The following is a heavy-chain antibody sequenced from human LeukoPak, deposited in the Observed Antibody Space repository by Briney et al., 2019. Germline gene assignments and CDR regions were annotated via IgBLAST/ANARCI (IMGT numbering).Heavy chain of an antibody. Sequence: PGGSLRLSCAASGFTFSSYWMNWVRQAPGKGLVWVSRIASDGSSTTYADSVKGRFTISRDSSKNTLSLQMNSLRAEDTAVYYCAKVSGGGLYYDGMDVWGQGTAVTVSS. D-gene: IGHD1-14*01. CDR1: GFTFSSYW. V-gene: IGHV3-74*01. CDR3: AKVSGGGLYYDGMDV. CDR2: IASDGSST. J-gene: IGHJ6*02.